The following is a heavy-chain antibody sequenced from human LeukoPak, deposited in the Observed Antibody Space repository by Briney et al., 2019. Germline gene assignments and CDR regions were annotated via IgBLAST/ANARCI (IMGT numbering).Heavy chain of an antibody. CDR1: GGSISSYY. Sequence: PSETLSLTCTVSGGSISSYYWSWIRQPPGKGLEWIGYIYYSGSTNYNPSLKSRVTISVDTSKNQFSLKLSSVTAADTAVYYCTTDPIMVRGVMIYYYYGMDVWGQGTTVTVSS. V-gene: IGHV4-59*01. CDR3: TTDPIMVRGVMIYYYYGMDV. D-gene: IGHD3-10*01. J-gene: IGHJ6*02. CDR2: IYYSGST.